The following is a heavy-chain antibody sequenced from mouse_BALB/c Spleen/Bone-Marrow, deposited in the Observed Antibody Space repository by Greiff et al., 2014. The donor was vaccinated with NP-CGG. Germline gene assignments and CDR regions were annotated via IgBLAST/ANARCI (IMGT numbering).Heavy chain of an antibody. V-gene: IGHV1-39*01. CDR3: AKKDYGSSSFDY. Sequence: VQLKESGPELEKPGASVKISFKASGYSFTDSNMNWVKQSNGKNLEWIGNIDPYYGGTSYSQKFKGKATLTVDKSSSTAYMQLRSLTSEDSAVYYCAKKDYGSSSFDYWGQGTTLTVSS. J-gene: IGHJ2*01. D-gene: IGHD1-1*01. CDR2: IDPYYGGT. CDR1: GYSFTDSN.